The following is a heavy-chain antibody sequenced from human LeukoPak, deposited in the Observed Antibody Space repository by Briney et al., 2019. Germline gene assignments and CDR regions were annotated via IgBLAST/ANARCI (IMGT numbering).Heavy chain of an antibody. CDR2: IRYDGSNK. CDR3: AKDIAAAGIRGYFDY. J-gene: IGHJ4*02. D-gene: IGHD6-13*01. CDR1: GFTFSSYG. Sequence: PGGSLRLSCAASGFTFSSYGMHWVRQAPGKGLEWVAFIRYDGSNKYYADSVEGRFTISRDNSKNTLYLQMNSLRAEDTAVYYCAKDIAAAGIRGYFDYWGQGTLVTVSS. V-gene: IGHV3-30*02.